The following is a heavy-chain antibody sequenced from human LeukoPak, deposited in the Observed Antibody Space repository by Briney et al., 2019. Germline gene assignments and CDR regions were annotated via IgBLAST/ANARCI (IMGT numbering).Heavy chain of an antibody. CDR2: ISYDGSNK. J-gene: IGHJ6*03. V-gene: IGHV3-30*03. D-gene: IGHD6-6*01. CDR1: GFTFSSYG. CDR3: ASYSSSLYYYYYMDV. Sequence: GRSLRLSCAASGFTFSSYGMHWVRQAPGKGLEWVAVISYDGSNKYYADSVKGRFTISRDNSKNTLYLQMNSLRAEDTAVYYCASYSSSLYYYYYMDVWGKGTTVTVSS.